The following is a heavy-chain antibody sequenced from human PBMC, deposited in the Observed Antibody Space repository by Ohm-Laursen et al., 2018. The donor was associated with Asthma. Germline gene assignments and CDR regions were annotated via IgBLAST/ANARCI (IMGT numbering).Heavy chain of an antibody. J-gene: IGHJ6*02. CDR2: ISHRGST. CDR1: GASINSGGYS. CDR3: ARDYYGLDV. Sequence: TLSLTCAVSGASINSGGYSWTWIRQPPEMGLEWIGYISHRGSTSYNPTLKSRVTISLDRSRNQFSLKLSSVTAADTAVYYCARDYYGLDVWGQGTTVTVSS. V-gene: IGHV4-30-2*01.